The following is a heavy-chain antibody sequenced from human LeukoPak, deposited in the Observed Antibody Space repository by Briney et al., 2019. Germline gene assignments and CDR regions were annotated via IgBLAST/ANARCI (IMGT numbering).Heavy chain of an antibody. CDR1: GDTFSNYP. V-gene: IGHV1-69*02. Sequence: ASVKVSCKASGDTFSNYPINWVRQAPGQGLEWLGRIIPFLTLTNYAQNFQDRVTITADKSTSTAYMELSSLRSEDTAMYYCARSLNFASPMTFDYWGQGTLVTVSS. CDR2: IIPFLTLT. D-gene: IGHD3-16*01. CDR3: ARSLNFASPMTFDY. J-gene: IGHJ4*02.